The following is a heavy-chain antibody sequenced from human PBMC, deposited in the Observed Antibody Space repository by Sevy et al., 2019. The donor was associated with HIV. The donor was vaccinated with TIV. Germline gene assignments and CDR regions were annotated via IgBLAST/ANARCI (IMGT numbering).Heavy chain of an antibody. V-gene: IGHV3-11*06. CDR1: GFTFSDYY. D-gene: IGHD1-26*01. CDR3: ARCRVVAADYYFDY. Sequence: GGSLRLSCAASGFTFSDYYMTWIRQAPGKGLEWISYISSRRSYTNYADSVKGRFTISRDNVKNSLYLQMNSLRAEDAAVYYCARCRVVAADYYFDYWGRGTLVTVSS. CDR2: ISSRRSYT. J-gene: IGHJ4*02.